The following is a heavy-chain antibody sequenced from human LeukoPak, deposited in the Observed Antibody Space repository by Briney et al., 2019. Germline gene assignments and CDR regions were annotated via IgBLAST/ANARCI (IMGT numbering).Heavy chain of an antibody. CDR3: ARESWGAAAGTNWFDP. Sequence: PGGSLRLSCAASGFTFSSYSMNWVRQAPGKGLEWVSYISSSSTIYYADSVKGRFTISRDNAKNSLYLQMNSLRAEDTAVYYCARESWGAAAGTNWFDPWGQGTLVTVSS. D-gene: IGHD6-13*01. CDR1: GFTFSSYS. V-gene: IGHV3-48*04. J-gene: IGHJ5*02. CDR2: ISSSSTI.